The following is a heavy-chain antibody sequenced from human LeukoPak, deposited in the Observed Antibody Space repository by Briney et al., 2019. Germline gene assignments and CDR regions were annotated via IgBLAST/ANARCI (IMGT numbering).Heavy chain of an antibody. Sequence: PGGSLRLACAASGFTFDDYGMSWVRQAAGKGLEWVSSISSGSSYIYYADSVKGRFTISRDNAKNSLYVQMNSLRAEDTTVYYCVRDMTTATTCYLQHWGQGTLVTVSS. V-gene: IGHV3-21*01. CDR2: ISSGSSYI. CDR3: VRDMTTATTCYLQH. D-gene: IGHD4-17*01. CDR1: GFTFDDYG. J-gene: IGHJ1*01.